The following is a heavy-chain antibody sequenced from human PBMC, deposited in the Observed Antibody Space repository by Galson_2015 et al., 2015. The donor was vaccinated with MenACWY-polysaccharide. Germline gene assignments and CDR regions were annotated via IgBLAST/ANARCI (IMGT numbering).Heavy chain of an antibody. CDR1: GDSVSGNSVA. V-gene: IGHV6-1*01. CDR2: TYFRSKWYS. J-gene: IGHJ4*02. D-gene: IGHD6-19*01. Sequence: CAISGDSVSGNSVAWNWIRQSPSRGLEWLGRTYFRSKWYSDYAESVKSRISINADTSKNQFSLQLNSVTPEDTAVYYCARGLAVTGYYFDYWGQGILVTVSS. CDR3: ARGLAVTGYYFDY.